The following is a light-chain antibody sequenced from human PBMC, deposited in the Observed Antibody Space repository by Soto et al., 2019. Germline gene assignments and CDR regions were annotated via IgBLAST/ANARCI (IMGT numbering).Light chain of an antibody. V-gene: IGKV3-15*01. CDR1: QRVYSN. Sequence: EISMTQSPDTLSVSPGESATLSCRASQRVYSNLAWYQQRPGQAPRLLIYGASTRATGVPARFSGRGSGTEFTLTISSLQSEDFAVYYCQQYTNWPPNTFGQGTRLEIK. CDR2: GAS. CDR3: QQYTNWPPNT. J-gene: IGKJ5*01.